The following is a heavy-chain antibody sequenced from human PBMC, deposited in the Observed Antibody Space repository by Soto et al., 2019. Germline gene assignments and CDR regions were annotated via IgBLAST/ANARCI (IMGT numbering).Heavy chain of an antibody. D-gene: IGHD3-16*01. V-gene: IGHV1-3*01. J-gene: IGHJ3*02. CDR3: ARFRLIRGSYDAFDI. Sequence: QVQLVQSGAEVKKPGASVKVSFKASGYSFTSDAMHWVRQAPGQRLEWMGWINAGNGNTKYSQKFQGRVTITRDTSASTAYMELSSLRSEDTAVYYCARFRLIRGSYDAFDIWGQGTMVTVSS. CDR2: INAGNGNT. CDR1: GYSFTSDA.